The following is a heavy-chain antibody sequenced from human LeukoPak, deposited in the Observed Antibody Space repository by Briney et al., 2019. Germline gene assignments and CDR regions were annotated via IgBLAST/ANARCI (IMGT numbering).Heavy chain of an antibody. D-gene: IGHD3-22*01. CDR1: GYTFTVYY. J-gene: IGHJ3*02. Sequence: VASVKVFCKASGYTFTVYYMHWVRQAPGQGLEWMGRINPNSGGTNYAQKFQGRVTMTRDTSISTAYMELSRLRSDDAAVYYCARHYDSSGYYSLGAFDIWGQGTMVTVSS. V-gene: IGHV1-2*06. CDR3: ARHYDSSGYYSLGAFDI. CDR2: INPNSGGT.